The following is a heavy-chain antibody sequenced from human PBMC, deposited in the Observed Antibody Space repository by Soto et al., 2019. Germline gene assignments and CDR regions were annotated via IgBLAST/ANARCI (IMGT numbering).Heavy chain of an antibody. Sequence: QLQQSGPGLLKPSQTLSLTCAVSGDSVSSNNAAWNWIRQSPSRGLEWLGRTYYRSRWYSYYAESVKSRITINADTSKNQFSLHLNSVTPQDTAVYYCARGPSPLAYWGRGTAVTVSS. J-gene: IGHJ4*02. CDR3: ARGPSPLAY. CDR2: TYYRSRWYS. V-gene: IGHV6-1*01. D-gene: IGHD6-6*01. CDR1: GDSVSSNNAA.